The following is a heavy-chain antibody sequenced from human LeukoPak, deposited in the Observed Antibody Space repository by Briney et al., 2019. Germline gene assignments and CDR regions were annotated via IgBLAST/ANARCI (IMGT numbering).Heavy chain of an antibody. CDR2: ISAYNGNT. J-gene: IGHJ6*04. D-gene: IGHD3-10*01. CDR3: ARDDDYGSGSYYHYYYGMDV. Sequence: ASVKVSCKASGYTFTSYGISWVGQAPGQGLEWMGWISAYNGNTNYAQKLQGRVTMTTDTSTSTAYMELRSLRSDDTAVYYCARDDDYGSGSYYHYYYGMDVWGKGTTVTVSS. CDR1: GYTFTSYG. V-gene: IGHV1-18*04.